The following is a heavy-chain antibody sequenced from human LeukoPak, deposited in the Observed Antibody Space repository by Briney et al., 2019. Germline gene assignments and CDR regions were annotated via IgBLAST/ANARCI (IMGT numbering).Heavy chain of an antibody. Sequence: SVKVSCKASGGTFSSYAISWVRQAPGQGLEWMGRIIPIFGTANYAQKFQGRVTITTDESTSTAYMELSSLRSEDTAVYYCARGGYYYDSSGYWPWYFDLWGQGTLVTVSS. D-gene: IGHD3-22*01. J-gene: IGHJ2*01. CDR3: ARGGYYYDSSGYWPWYFDL. CDR2: IIPIFGTA. V-gene: IGHV1-69*05. CDR1: GGTFSSYA.